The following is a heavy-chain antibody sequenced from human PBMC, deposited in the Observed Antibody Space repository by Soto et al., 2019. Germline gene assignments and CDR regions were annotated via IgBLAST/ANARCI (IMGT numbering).Heavy chain of an antibody. D-gene: IGHD3-22*01. J-gene: IGHJ4*02. V-gene: IGHV4-31*03. CDR1: GGSISGYY. CDR3: AREIVKVPRYYYDSSGYYYGYFAY. CDR2: IYYSGST. Sequence: SETLSLTCTVSGGSISGYYWSWIRQHPGKGLEWIGYIYYSGSTYYNPSLKSRVTISVDTSKNQFSLKLSSVTAADTAVYYCAREIVKVPRYYYDSSGYYYGYFAYWGQGTLVTVSS.